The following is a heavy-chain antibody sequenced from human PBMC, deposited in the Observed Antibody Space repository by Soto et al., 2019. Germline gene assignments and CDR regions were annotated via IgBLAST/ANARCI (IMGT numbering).Heavy chain of an antibody. CDR2: IKQDGSEK. CDR1: GFTFSSYW. Sequence: PGGSLRLSCAASGFTFSSYWMSWVRQAPGKGLEWVANIKQDGSEKYYVDPVKGRFTISRDNAKNSLYLHMNSLRAVDTAVYYCARGERYFDRLYYYYGADVRGKGTTVTVSS. V-gene: IGHV3-7*03. J-gene: IGHJ6*04. CDR3: ARGERYFDRLYYYYGADV. D-gene: IGHD3-9*01.